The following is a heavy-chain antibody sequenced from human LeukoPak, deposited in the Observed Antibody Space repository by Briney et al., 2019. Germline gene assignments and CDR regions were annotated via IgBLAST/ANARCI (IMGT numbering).Heavy chain of an antibody. CDR3: ARITEWNDFDY. J-gene: IGHJ4*02. Sequence: SETLSLTCAVYGGSFSGYYWSWIRQPPGKGLEWIGEINHSGSTNYNPSLKSRVTISVDTSKNQFSLKLSSVTAADTAVYYCARITEWNDFDYWGQGILVSVSS. V-gene: IGHV4-34*01. D-gene: IGHD1-1*01. CDR1: GGSFSGYY. CDR2: INHSGST.